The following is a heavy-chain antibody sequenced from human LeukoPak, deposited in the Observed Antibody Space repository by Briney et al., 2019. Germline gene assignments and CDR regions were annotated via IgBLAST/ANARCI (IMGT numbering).Heavy chain of an antibody. CDR3: ARDCGYCSGGSWVFDY. V-gene: IGHV1-18*01. D-gene: IGHD2-15*01. J-gene: IGHJ4*02. CDR1: GYTFTSYG. CDR2: ISAYNGNT. Sequence: GASVKVSCKASGYTFTSYGISWVRQAPGQGLEWMGWISAYNGNTNYAQKLQGRVTMTTDTSTSTAYMELRSLRSDDTAVYYCARDCGYCSGGSWVFDYWGQGTLVTVSS.